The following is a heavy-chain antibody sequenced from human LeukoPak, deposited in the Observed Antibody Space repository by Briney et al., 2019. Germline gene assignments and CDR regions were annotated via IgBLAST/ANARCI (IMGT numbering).Heavy chain of an antibody. Sequence: NPSETLSLTCTVSGGSISSSSYYWGWIRQPPGKGLEWIGSIYYSGSTYYNPSLKSRVTISVDTSKNQFSLKLSSVTAADTAVYYCASQLEAARLYRGFDYWGQGTLVTVSS. V-gene: IGHV4-39*01. CDR1: GGSISSSSYY. CDR2: IYYSGST. J-gene: IGHJ4*02. D-gene: IGHD6-6*01. CDR3: ASQLEAARLYRGFDY.